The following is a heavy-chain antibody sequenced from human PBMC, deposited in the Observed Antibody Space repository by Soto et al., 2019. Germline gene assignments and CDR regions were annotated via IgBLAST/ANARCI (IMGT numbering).Heavy chain of an antibody. J-gene: IGHJ4*02. CDR2: IIPIFGTA. CDR1: GGTFSSYA. CDR3: ARVSWQQLRSGFDY. V-gene: IGHV1-69*06. Sequence: ASVKVSCKASGGTFSSYAISWVRQAPGQGLEWMGGIIPIFGTANYAQKFQGRVTITADKSTSTAYMELSSLRSEDTAVYYCARVSWQQLRSGFDYWGQGTLVTVSS. D-gene: IGHD6-13*01.